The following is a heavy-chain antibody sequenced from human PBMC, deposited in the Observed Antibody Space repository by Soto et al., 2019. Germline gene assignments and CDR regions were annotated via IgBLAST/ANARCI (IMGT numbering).Heavy chain of an antibody. CDR3: VRATYFSDSSGYTRCFDY. CDR1: GFTFSSYE. D-gene: IGHD3-22*01. J-gene: IGHJ4*02. V-gene: IGHV3-48*03. CDR2: ISSSGSTI. Sequence: PXESLRLSCAASGFTFSSYEMNWVRQAPGKGLEWVSYISSSGSTIYYADSVKGRFTISRDNAKNSLYLQMNSLKTEDTAVYYCVRATYFSDSSGYTRCFDYWGQGTLVTVSS.